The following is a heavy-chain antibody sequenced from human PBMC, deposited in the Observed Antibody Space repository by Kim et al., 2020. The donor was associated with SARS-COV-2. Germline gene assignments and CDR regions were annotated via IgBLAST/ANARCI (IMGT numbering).Heavy chain of an antibody. D-gene: IGHD3-9*01. Sequence: ASVKVSCKASGYTFTSYYMHWVRQAPGQGLEWMGIINPSGGSTSYAQKFQGRVTMTRDTSTSTVYMELSSLRSEDTAVYYCARDLRWYDILTSSQTGGGMDVWGQGTTVTVSS. CDR2: INPSGGST. V-gene: IGHV1-46*01. CDR3: ARDLRWYDILTSSQTGGGMDV. J-gene: IGHJ6*02. CDR1: GYTFTSYY.